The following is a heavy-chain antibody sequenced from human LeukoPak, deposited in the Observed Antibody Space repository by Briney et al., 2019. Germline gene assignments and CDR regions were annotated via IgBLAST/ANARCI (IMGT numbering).Heavy chain of an antibody. CDR1: GYTLTELS. D-gene: IGHD3-9*01. CDR2: VIPIFGTA. CDR3: ASSYFGWPYAPGAFDI. Sequence: ASVKVSCKVSGYTLTELSMHWVRQAPGKGLEWMGGVIPIFGTANYAQKFQGRVTITRDTSASTAYMELSSLRSEDTAVYYCASSYFGWPYAPGAFDIWGQGTMVTVSS. V-gene: IGHV1-24*01. J-gene: IGHJ3*02.